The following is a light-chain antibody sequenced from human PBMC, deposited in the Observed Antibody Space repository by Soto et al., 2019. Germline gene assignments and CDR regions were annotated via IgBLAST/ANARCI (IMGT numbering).Light chain of an antibody. J-gene: IGKJ4*01. CDR1: QSVSSY. Sequence: ILFSQSPATPSFSPGGRDPPSCRASQSVSSYLAWYQQKPGQAPRLLIYDASNRATGIPARFSGSGSGTDFTLTISSLEPEDFAVYYCQQRSNWPLTFGGGTKVDIK. CDR3: QQRSNWPLT. V-gene: IGKV3-11*01. CDR2: DAS.